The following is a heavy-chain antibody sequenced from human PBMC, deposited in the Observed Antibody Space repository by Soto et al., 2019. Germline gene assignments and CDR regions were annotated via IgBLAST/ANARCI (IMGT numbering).Heavy chain of an antibody. J-gene: IGHJ4*02. V-gene: IGHV1-8*01. CDR3: ARAPFWQLVRVKEYYFDY. CDR1: GYTFTSYD. D-gene: IGHD6-6*01. CDR2: MNPNGGNT. Sequence: GASVKVSCKATGYTFTSYDINWVRQATGQGLEWMGWMNPNGGNTGYAQKFQGRVTMTRNTSISTAYMELCSLRSEDTAVYYCARAPFWQLVRVKEYYFDYWGQGTLVTVSS.